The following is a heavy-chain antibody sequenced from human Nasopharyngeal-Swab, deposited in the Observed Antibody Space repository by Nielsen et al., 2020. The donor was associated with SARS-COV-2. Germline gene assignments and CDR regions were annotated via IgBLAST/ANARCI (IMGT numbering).Heavy chain of an antibody. CDR3: ASVRITIFTGERYFDL. D-gene: IGHD3-3*01. CDR2: IYDSGST. Sequence: GSLRLSCTVSGDSISNFYWSWIRQPPGKGLEWIGYIYDSGSTNYNPSLKSRVTISVDTSKNQFSLKLSSVTAADTAVYYCASVRITIFTGERYFDLWGRGTLVTVSS. V-gene: IGHV4-4*08. CDR1: GDSISNFY. J-gene: IGHJ2*01.